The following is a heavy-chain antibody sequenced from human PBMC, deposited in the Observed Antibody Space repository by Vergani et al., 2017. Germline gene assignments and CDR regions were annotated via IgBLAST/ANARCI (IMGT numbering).Heavy chain of an antibody. CDR3: TRMGDYGFWSGYIDY. J-gene: IGHJ4*02. V-gene: IGHV3-21*01. Sequence: EVQLVESGGGLVKPGGSLRLSCAASGFTFSSYSMNWVRQAPGKGLEWVSSISSSSSYIYYADSVKGRFTISRDNAKNSLYLQMNSLRAEDTAVYYCTRMGDYGFWSGYIDYWGQGTLVTVSS. CDR1: GFTFSSYS. D-gene: IGHD3-3*01. CDR2: ISSSSSYI.